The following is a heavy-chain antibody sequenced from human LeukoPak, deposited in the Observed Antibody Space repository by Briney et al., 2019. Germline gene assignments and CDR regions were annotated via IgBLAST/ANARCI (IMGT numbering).Heavy chain of an antibody. D-gene: IGHD2-2*01. CDR2: IIPIFGTA. CDR1: GGTFSSYA. Sequence: GASVKVSCKASGGTFSSYAISWVRQAPGQGLEWMGGIIPIFGTANYAQKFQGRVTITADESTSTAYMELSSLRSEDTAVYYCASGGVPAANYYYYYYMDVWGKGTTVTVSS. J-gene: IGHJ6*03. CDR3: ASGGVPAANYYYYYYMDV. V-gene: IGHV1-69*13.